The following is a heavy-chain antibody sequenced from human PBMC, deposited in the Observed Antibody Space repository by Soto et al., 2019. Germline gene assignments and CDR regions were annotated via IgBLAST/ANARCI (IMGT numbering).Heavy chain of an antibody. Sequence: QVQLVQSGAEVRKPGSSVKVSCKASGGTFSTYAISWVRQAPGQGPELMGGIIPMFGTAKYAQRFQGRFTITADGSTSTASMELTSLRSEDTALYFCARTQGAEFQLLYAFDIWGQGTMVTVSS. CDR1: GGTFSTYA. CDR2: IIPMFGTA. CDR3: ARTQGAEFQLLYAFDI. D-gene: IGHD2-2*01. J-gene: IGHJ3*02. V-gene: IGHV1-69*01.